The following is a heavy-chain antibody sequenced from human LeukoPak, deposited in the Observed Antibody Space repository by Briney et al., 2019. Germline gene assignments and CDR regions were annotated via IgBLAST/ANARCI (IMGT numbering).Heavy chain of an antibody. D-gene: IGHD3-22*01. CDR1: GGSISSSSNY. Sequence: SETLSLXCSVSGGSISSSSNYWGWIRLPPGKGLEWIGSIYYSGITHYNPSLKSRVTMSVDTSKNQFSLKLSSVTAADTAVYFCARQQYFHDSSGLDAFDIWGQGTMVTVSS. J-gene: IGHJ3*02. CDR2: IYYSGIT. CDR3: ARQQYFHDSSGLDAFDI. V-gene: IGHV4-39*01.